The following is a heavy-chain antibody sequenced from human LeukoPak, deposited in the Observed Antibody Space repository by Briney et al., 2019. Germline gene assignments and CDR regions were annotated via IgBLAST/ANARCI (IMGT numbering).Heavy chain of an antibody. V-gene: IGHV4-59*08. CDR2: VYNSGDT. CDR3: ARLKLGAYFDL. J-gene: IGHJ2*01. CDR1: GGSTSSDY. D-gene: IGHD3-16*01. Sequence: SETLSLTCTVSGGSTSSDYWSWIRQSPGKGLEWVGYVYNSGDTGKNPSLKSRVTILLDTSKNQCSLKLTSVSAADTAVYYCARLKLGAYFDLWGRGTPVTVSS.